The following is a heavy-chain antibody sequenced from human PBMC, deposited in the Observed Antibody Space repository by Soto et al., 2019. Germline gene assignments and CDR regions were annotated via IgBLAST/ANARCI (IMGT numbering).Heavy chain of an antibody. J-gene: IGHJ2*01. Sequence: QITLKESGPTLVKPTQTLTLTCTFSGFSLSTSGVGVGWIRQPPGKALEWLALIYWDDDKRYSPSLKSRLTITKDXXKXQXXLTMTNMDPVDTATYYCAHTIDTAMVRTSYWYFDLWGRGTLVTVSS. D-gene: IGHD5-18*01. V-gene: IGHV2-5*02. CDR2: IYWDDDK. CDR1: GFSLSTSGVG. CDR3: AHTIDTAMVRTSYWYFDL.